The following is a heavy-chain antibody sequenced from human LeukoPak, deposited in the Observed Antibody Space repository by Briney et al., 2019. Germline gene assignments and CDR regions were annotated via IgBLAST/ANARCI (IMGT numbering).Heavy chain of an antibody. CDR3: ARERFLEWLRLKEGFDP. V-gene: IGHV4-34*01. Sequence: PSETLSLTCAVYGGSFSGYYWGWIRQPPGKGLEWIGSIYYSGSTYYNPSLKSRVTISVDTSKNQFSLKLSSVTAADTAVYYCARERFLEWLRLKEGFDPWGQGTLVTVSS. CDR1: GGSFSGYY. D-gene: IGHD3-3*01. J-gene: IGHJ5*02. CDR2: IYYSGST.